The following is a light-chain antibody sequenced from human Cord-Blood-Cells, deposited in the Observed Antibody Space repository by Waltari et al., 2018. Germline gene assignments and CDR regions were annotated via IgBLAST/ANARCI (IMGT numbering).Light chain of an antibody. CDR3: QKSYSTPYS. Sequence: DIQMTQSPSSPSASVGERITITCRASQSISIYLYWYKQKPGKDPKLLIYAASSLQSGVPSRFSGSGSGTDFTLTISSLQPEDFATYYCQKSYSTPYSFGQGTKLEIK. V-gene: IGKV1-39*01. J-gene: IGKJ2*03. CDR2: AAS. CDR1: QSISIY.